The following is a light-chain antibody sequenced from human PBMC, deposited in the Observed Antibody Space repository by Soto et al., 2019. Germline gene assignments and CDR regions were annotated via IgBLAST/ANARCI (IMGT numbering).Light chain of an antibody. CDR1: SSNIGAGYD. Sequence: QSVLTQPPSVSGAPGQRVTISCTGSSSNIGAGYDVHWYQQLPGTAPKLLIYGNSNRPSGVPDRFSGSKSGTSASLAITGLQAAEEADYYCQSYDSSLSGSRVVFGGGTKVTVL. J-gene: IGLJ2*01. CDR2: GNS. CDR3: QSYDSSLSGSRVV. V-gene: IGLV1-40*01.